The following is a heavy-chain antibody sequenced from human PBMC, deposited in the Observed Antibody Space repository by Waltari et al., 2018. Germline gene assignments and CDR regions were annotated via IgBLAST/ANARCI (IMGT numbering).Heavy chain of an antibody. CDR2: IKVDGVAT. CDR1: GFTFSIYW. Sequence: EVYLVESGGGLVQPGGSLRLSCAASGFTFSIYWMHWVRQGPGKGLVWVSRIKVDGVATDYVDSVRGRFTISRDNARNTVYLQMNSLRADDTGVYYCTRDLHVAAVDYWGQGTLVTVSS. D-gene: IGHD6-13*01. V-gene: IGHV3-74*01. CDR3: TRDLHVAAVDY. J-gene: IGHJ4*02.